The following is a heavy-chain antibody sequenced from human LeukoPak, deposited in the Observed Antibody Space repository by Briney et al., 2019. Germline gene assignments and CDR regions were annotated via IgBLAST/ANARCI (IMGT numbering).Heavy chain of an antibody. J-gene: IGHJ4*02. CDR1: GGSISSSSYY. CDR2: IYYSGST. V-gene: IGHV4-39*01. Sequence: SETLSLTCTVSGGSISSSSYYWGWIRQPPGKGLEWIGSIYYSGSTYYNPSLKSRVTISVDTSKNQFSLKLSSVTAADTAVYYCAITTYYYDSSGYYYAGVDYWGQGTLVTVSS. D-gene: IGHD3-22*01. CDR3: AITTYYYDSSGYYYAGVDY.